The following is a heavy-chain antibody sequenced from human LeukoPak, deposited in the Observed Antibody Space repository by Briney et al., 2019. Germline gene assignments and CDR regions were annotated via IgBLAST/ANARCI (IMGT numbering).Heavy chain of an antibody. Sequence: SVKVSCKASGGTFSSYAISWVRQAPGQGLEWMGGIIPIFGTANYAQKFQGRVTITAGESTSTAYMELSSLRSEDTAVYYCVKDQGRYSYGYGKLDHWGQGTLVTVSS. CDR2: IIPIFGTA. CDR1: GGTFSSYA. V-gene: IGHV1-69*01. D-gene: IGHD5-18*01. J-gene: IGHJ4*02. CDR3: VKDQGRYSYGYGKLDH.